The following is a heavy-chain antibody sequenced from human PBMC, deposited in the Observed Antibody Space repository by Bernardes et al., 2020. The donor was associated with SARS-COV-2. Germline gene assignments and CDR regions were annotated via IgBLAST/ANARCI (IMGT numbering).Heavy chain of an antibody. J-gene: IGHJ2*01. CDR3: ARILRDNGFGSGYYDL. D-gene: IGHD4-17*01. Sequence: GGSLRLSCAASGFIFSSYAMNWVRQAPGKGLQWVSSITASTTYIQYTDSVEGRFTVSRDNAKNSLYLEMTSLRAEDTAIYYCARILRDNGFGSGYYDLWGRGTLVTVSS. CDR2: ITASTTYI. CDR1: GFIFSSYA. V-gene: IGHV3-21*01.